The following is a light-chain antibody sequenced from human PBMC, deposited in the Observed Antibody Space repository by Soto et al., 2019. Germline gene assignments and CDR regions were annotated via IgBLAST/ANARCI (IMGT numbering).Light chain of an antibody. V-gene: IGLV2-14*01. Sequence: QSALTQPASVSGSPGQSITISCTGTSSDVGGYNYVSWYQQHPGKAPKLMIYEVSNRPSGVSNRFSGSKSGNTASLTISGLQPEEEPDYYCRSYTSRSTLVFGTETKVTV. CDR2: EVS. J-gene: IGLJ1*01. CDR1: SSDVGGYNY. CDR3: RSYTSRSTLV.